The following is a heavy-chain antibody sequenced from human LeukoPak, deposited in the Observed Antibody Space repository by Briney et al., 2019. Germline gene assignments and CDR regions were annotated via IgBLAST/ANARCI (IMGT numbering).Heavy chain of an antibody. V-gene: IGHV4-4*09. CDR3: ARLGSYHDF. D-gene: IGHD1-26*01. J-gene: IGHJ4*02. CDR1: GASISHYY. Sequence: SETLSLTCTVSGASISHYYWSWIRQPPEKGLEWMGHIHTSGGSSPYPSLKSRLTMSIETSRNQFSLKLTSVTAADTAVYFCARLGSYHDFWGQGALVTVSS. CDR2: IHTSGGS.